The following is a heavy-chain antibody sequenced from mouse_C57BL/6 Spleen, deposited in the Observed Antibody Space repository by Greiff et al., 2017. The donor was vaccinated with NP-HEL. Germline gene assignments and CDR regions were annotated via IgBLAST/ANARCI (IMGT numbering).Heavy chain of an antibody. J-gene: IGHJ4*01. CDR2: IYPGSGST. D-gene: IGHD1-1*01. CDR3: ARRNYYYGSSYGFAMDY. CDR1: GYTFTSYW. Sequence: VKLQQPGAELVKPGASVKMSCKASGYTFTSYWITWVKQRPGQGLEWIGDIYPGSGSTNYNEKFKSKATLTVDTSSSTAYMQLSSLTSEDSAVYYCARRNYYYGSSYGFAMDYWGQGTSVTVSS. V-gene: IGHV1-55*01.